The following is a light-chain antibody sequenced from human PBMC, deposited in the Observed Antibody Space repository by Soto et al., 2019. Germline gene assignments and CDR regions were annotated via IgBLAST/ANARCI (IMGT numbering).Light chain of an antibody. CDR3: QQYANSPRT. Sequence: EIVLTQSPGTLSLSPGERASVSCRASQSVTGSYLAWYQQKPGQAPRLLIYEASSRATGIPDRFSGSGSGTDFTLTISRLVPEDFAVYYCQQYANSPRTFGQGTKVEIK. V-gene: IGKV3-20*01. J-gene: IGKJ1*01. CDR2: EAS. CDR1: QSVTGSY.